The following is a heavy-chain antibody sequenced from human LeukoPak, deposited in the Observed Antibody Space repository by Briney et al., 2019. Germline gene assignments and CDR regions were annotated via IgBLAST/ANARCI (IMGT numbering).Heavy chain of an antibody. D-gene: IGHD2-8*02. J-gene: IGHJ4*02. CDR1: GFTSNTYA. V-gene: IGHV3-23*01. CDR3: ARALSYWDYFDS. CDR2: IGATSGTT. Sequence: GGSLRLSCAASGFTSNTYAMNWVRQSPGKGLEWVSAIGATSGTTFYADSVKGRFTVSRDNSQNTLYLQMAGLRAEDTAIYYCARALSYWDYFDSWGQGTLVTVSS.